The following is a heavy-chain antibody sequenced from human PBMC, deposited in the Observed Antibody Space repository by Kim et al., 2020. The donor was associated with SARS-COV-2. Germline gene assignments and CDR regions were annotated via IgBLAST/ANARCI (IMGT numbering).Heavy chain of an antibody. CDR3: VREGGAIDVSTFDY. CDR2: ISFDGRTK. J-gene: IGHJ4*02. Sequence: GGSLRLSCAASGFTFTNFLIHWVRQAPGKGLEWLSLISFDGRTKYDADAVKGRFTISRDNSKNTVYLQMNSLRPEDTAIYFCVREGGAIDVSTFDYWGQGTLVTVSS. CDR1: GFTFTNFL. V-gene: IGHV3-30-3*01. D-gene: IGHD1-26*01.